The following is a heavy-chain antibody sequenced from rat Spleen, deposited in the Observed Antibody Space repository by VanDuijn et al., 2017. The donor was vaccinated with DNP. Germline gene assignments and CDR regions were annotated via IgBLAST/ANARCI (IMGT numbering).Heavy chain of an antibody. CDR1: GFTFSNYG. D-gene: IGHD1-1*01. V-gene: IGHV5-27*01. CDR2: ISTSGGST. Sequence: EVQLVESGGGLVQPGRSLKLSCAASGFTFSNYGMAWVRQAPKKGLEWVATISTSGGSTYYRDSVKGRFTISRDNAKSTLYLQMDSLRSEDTATYYCTVITTVVTYWYFDFWGPGTMVTVSS. J-gene: IGHJ1*01. CDR3: TVITTVVTYWYFDF.